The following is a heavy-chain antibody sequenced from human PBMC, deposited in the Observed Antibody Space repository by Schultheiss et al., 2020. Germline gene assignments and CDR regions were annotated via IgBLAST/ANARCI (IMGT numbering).Heavy chain of an antibody. CDR2: INSGGST. CDR1: GFTVSNNY. Sequence: GGSLRLSCAASGFTVSNNYMSWVHHAPGKGLEWVSLINSGGSTYYADSVKGRFTISRDNSKNTLYLQMNSLRAEDTAVYYCARDGDDSSLYYYMDVWGKGTTVTVSS. D-gene: IGHD7-27*01. V-gene: IGHV3-53*01. CDR3: ARDGDDSSLYYYMDV. J-gene: IGHJ6*03.